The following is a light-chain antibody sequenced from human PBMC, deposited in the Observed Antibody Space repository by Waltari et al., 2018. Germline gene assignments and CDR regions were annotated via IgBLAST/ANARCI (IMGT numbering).Light chain of an antibody. CDR1: SSDLGTYDY. J-gene: IGLJ2*01. V-gene: IGLV2-14*03. CDR3: SSYTTSSTVV. Sequence: LTQPASVSGSPGQSITFSCTGTSSDLGTYDYVSWYQQHPGKAPKLMIYDVTKRPSGVSDRFSGSKAGNTASLTISGLQAEDEADYYCSSYTTSSTVVFGGGTKVTVL. CDR2: DVT.